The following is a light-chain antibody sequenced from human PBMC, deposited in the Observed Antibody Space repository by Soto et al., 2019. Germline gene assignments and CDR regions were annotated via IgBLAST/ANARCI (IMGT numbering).Light chain of an antibody. J-gene: IGKJ2*01. CDR1: QSVSTSS. CDR3: QQYGSSPYT. V-gene: IGKV3-20*01. Sequence: EIVLTQSPGTLSLSPGERATLSCRASQSVSTSSLAWYQQKPGQAPRLLIYGASSRATGIPDRVSGSGSGAAFTLSISRLEPEDFAMYYCQQYGSSPYTFGQGTKLAIK. CDR2: GAS.